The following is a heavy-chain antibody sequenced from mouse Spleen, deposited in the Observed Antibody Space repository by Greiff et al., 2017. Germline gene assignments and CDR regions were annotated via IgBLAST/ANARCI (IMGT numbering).Heavy chain of an antibody. CDR1: GFTFSDYG. V-gene: IGHV5-15*04. CDR2: ISNLAYSI. CDR3: ARQGNYYFDV. J-gene: IGHJ1*01. D-gene: IGHD2-1*01. Sequence: EVKLVESGGGLVKPGGSLKLSCAASGFTFSDYGMAWVRQAPGKGPEWVAFISNLAYSIYYADTVTGRFTISRENAKNTLYLEMSSLRSEDTAMYYCARQGNYYFDVWGAGTTVTVSS.